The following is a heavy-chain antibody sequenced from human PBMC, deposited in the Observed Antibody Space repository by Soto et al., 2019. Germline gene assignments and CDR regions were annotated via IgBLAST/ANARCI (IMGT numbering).Heavy chain of an antibody. J-gene: IGHJ6*02. CDR2: IYYSGST. D-gene: IGHD3-22*01. CDR3: ARDVYYYDSSGPYGMDV. CDR1: GGSISSGGYY. Sequence: SETLSLTCTVSGGSISSGGYYWSWIRQHPGKGLEWIGYIYYSGSTYYNPSLKSRVTISVDTSKNQFSLKLSSVTAADTAVYYCARDVYYYDSSGPYGMDVWGQGTTVTVSS. V-gene: IGHV4-31*03.